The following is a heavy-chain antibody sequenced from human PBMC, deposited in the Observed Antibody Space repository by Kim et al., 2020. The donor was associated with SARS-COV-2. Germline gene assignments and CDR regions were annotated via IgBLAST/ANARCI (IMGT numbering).Heavy chain of an antibody. CDR1: GGSISSGSYY. J-gene: IGHJ4*02. V-gene: IGHV4-61*02. D-gene: IGHD3-22*01. CDR2: IYTSGST. CDR3: ARDLPNYYDSSGYLDY. Sequence: SETLSLTCTVSGGSISSGSYYWSWIRQPAGKGLEWIGRIYTSGSTNYNPSLKSRVTISVDTSKNQFSLKLSSVTAADTAVYYCARDLPNYYDSSGYLDYWGQGNLVTVSS.